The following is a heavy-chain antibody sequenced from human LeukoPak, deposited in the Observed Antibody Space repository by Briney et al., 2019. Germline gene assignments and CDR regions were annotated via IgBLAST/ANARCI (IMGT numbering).Heavy chain of an antibody. CDR1: GFTFSSYG. Sequence: GGSLRLSCAASGFTFSSYGMHWVRQAPGKGLEWVAFIRYDGSNKYYADSVKGRFTISRDNSKNTLYLQMNSLRAEDTAVYYCAKDRNHYDSSGYPNWFDPWGKGTLVTVSS. CDR3: AKDRNHYDSSGYPNWFDP. CDR2: IRYDGSNK. V-gene: IGHV3-30*02. J-gene: IGHJ5*02. D-gene: IGHD3-22*01.